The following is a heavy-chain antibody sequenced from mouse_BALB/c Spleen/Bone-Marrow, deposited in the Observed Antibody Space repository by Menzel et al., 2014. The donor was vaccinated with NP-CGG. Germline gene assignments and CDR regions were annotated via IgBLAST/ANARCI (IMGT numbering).Heavy chain of an antibody. CDR1: GFTFSSYS. J-gene: IGHJ2*01. CDR2: ISSGGHYT. D-gene: IGHD2-4*01. CDR3: SKDGGYDYSYYFDY. Sequence: EVQVVESGGGLVKPGGSLKLSCAASGFTFSSYSMSWVRQTPERRLEWVATISSGGHYTYYPDSVKGRFTIPRDNAKNALYLQVSSLKSEDTAMYYCSKDGGYDYSYYFDYWGQGTTLTGSS. V-gene: IGHV5-6-4*01.